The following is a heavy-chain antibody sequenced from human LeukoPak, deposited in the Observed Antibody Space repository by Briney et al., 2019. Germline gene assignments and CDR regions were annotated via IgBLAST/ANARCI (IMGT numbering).Heavy chain of an antibody. J-gene: IGHJ4*02. CDR1: RFSLSSYN. CDR3: VRGLYGLGWDY. Sequence: PGGSLRLSCSASRFSLSSYNMHWVRQAPGKGLEFVSGVSSDWGTTDYADSARDRFTISRDNPKNTVYLQMSSLRAEDTAIYYCVRGLYGLGWDYWGPGTLVTVSS. V-gene: IGHV3-64D*06. D-gene: IGHD3-10*01. CDR2: VSSDWGTT.